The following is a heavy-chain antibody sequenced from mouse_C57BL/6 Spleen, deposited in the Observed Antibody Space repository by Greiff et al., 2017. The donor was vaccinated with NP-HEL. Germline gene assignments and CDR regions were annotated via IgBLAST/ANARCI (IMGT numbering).Heavy chain of an antibody. CDR3: ARPRSTMVTPFAY. V-gene: IGHV5-17*01. D-gene: IGHD2-2*01. CDR1: GFTFSDYG. J-gene: IGHJ3*01. Sequence: DVMLVESGGGLVKPGGSLKLSCAASGFTFSDYGMHWVRQAPEKGLEWVAYISSGSSTIYYADTVKGRFTISRDNAKNTLFLQMTSLRSEDTAMYYCARPRSTMVTPFAYWGQGTLVTVSA. CDR2: ISSGSSTI.